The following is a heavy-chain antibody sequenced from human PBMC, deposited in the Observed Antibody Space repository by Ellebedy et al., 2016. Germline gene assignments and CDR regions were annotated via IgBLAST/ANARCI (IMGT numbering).Heavy chain of an antibody. V-gene: IGHV3-53*01. J-gene: IGHJ6*02. Sequence: GESLKISCAASGLTVSTNYMSWVRQAPGKGLEWVSVLYRDGTTHYTDSVRGRFTISRDNSNNTLYLQMNSLGVDDTAVYYCARDWGACMDVWGQGTTVAVSS. CDR3: ARDWGACMDV. CDR2: LYRDGTT. D-gene: IGHD3-16*01. CDR1: GLTVSTNY.